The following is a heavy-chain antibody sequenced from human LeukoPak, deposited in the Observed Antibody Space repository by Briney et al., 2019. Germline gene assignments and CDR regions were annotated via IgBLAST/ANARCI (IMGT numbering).Heavy chain of an antibody. J-gene: IGHJ5*02. CDR1: GYSFTSFG. D-gene: IGHD3-3*01. Sequence: ASVKVSCKASGYSFTSFGMNWVRQAPGQGLEWMGWINTNTGNPTYAQGFTGRFVFSLDTSVSTAYLQISSLKAEDTAVYYCARFWSGYSENWFDPWGQGTLVTVSS. CDR2: INTNTGNP. V-gene: IGHV7-4-1*02. CDR3: ARFWSGYSENWFDP.